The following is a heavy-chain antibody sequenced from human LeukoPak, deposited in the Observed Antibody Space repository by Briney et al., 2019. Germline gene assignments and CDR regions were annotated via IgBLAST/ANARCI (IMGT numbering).Heavy chain of an antibody. CDR1: GFTFSNYA. CDR3: ARAGGGYDFSWFDP. D-gene: IGHD5-12*01. J-gene: IGHJ5*02. CDR2: ISVSGGTI. V-gene: IGHV3-23*01. Sequence: PGGSLRLSCAASGFTFSNYAMNWVRQAPGKGLEWVSAISVSGGTINYADSVKGRFTISRDNSKNTLYLQMNSLRAEDTAVYYCARAGGGYDFSWFDPWGQGTLVTVSS.